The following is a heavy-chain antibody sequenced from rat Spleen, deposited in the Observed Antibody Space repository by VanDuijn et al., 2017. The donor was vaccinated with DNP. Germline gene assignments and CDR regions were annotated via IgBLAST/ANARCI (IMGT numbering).Heavy chain of an antibody. CDR2: ISFSGSP. CDR3: ARWVWYFDY. Sequence: EVQLQESGPGLVKPSQSLSLTCSVTGYSITSHYWGWIRQFPGNKMEYIGHISFSGSPNYNPSLKSRISITRDTSKYLFFLHLDSVTTEDTATYYCARWVWYFDYWGQGIIVTVSS. J-gene: IGHJ2*01. V-gene: IGHV3-1*01. CDR1: GYSITSHY.